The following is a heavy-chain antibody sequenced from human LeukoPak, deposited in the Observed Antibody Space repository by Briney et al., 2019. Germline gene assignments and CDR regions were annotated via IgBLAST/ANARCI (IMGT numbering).Heavy chain of an antibody. J-gene: IGHJ4*02. V-gene: IGHV3-23*01. CDR1: GFIFSNHG. CDR2: ISGDAGRT. CDR3: VNQYFDY. Sequence: GGSLRLSCAASGFIFSNHGMNWVRQAPGKGLEWVSGISGDAGRTYYADSVKGRFTISRDNSKNTVYLQMNSLRAGDTAVYYCVNQYFDYWGQGTLVTVSS.